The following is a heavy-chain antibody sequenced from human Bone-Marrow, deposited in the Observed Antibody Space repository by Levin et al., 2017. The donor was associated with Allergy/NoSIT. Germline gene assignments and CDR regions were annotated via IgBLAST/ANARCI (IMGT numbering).Heavy chain of an antibody. V-gene: IGHV3-48*02. Sequence: GESLKISCAASGFTFSSHIMNWVRQAPGKGLEWISYISTSSATKQYADSVKGRFTISRDNAKSSLYLQMNSLRDEDTAVYFCASGSNDSGTIYWGQGTLVTVSS. CDR2: ISTSSATK. CDR1: GFTFSSHI. CDR3: ASGSNDSGTIY. D-gene: IGHD3-10*01. J-gene: IGHJ4*02.